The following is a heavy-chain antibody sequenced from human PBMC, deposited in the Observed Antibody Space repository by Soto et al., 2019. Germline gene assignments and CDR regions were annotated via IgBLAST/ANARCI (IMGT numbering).Heavy chain of an antibody. V-gene: IGHV4-59*01. CDR2: IYYSGST. CDR3: ARVGGLAARTFDY. D-gene: IGHD6-6*01. Sequence: PSETLSLTCTVSGGSISDFYWSWIRQPPGKGLEWIGYIYYSGSTNYNPSLKSRVTISVDTSKNQFSLNLRSMSPAATAVYYCARVGGLAARTFDYWGPGTLVTVSS. CDR1: GGSISDFY. J-gene: IGHJ4*02.